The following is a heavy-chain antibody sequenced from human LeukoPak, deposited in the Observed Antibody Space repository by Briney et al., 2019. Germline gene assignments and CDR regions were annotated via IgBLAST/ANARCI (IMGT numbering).Heavy chain of an antibody. CDR1: GYSFTSYW. V-gene: IGHV5-51*01. D-gene: IGHD2-2*01. CDR2: IYPGDSGT. CDR3: AKALGYCSSTSCYNYYYGMDV. Sequence: GESLKISCKGSGYSFTSYWIAWVREMPGKGVEWMGIIYPGDSGTRYSPSFQGQVTISADKSISTAYLQWSSLKASDTAMYYCAKALGYCSSTSCYNYYYGMDVWGQGTTVTVSS. J-gene: IGHJ6*02.